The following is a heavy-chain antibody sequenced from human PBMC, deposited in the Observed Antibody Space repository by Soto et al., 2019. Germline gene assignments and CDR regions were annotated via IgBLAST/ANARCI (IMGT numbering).Heavy chain of an antibody. V-gene: IGHV5-10-1*01. J-gene: IGHJ6*02. CDR2: IDPSDSYT. CDR1: GYSFTSYW. CDR3: ARWDKLGNLYYYYGVDV. Sequence: GESLKISCKGSGYSFTSYWISWVRQMPGKGLEWMGRIDPSDSYTNYSPSFQGHVTISADKSISTAYLQWSSLKASDTAMYYCARWDKLGNLYYYYGVDVWGQGTTVTVSS. D-gene: IGHD7-27*01.